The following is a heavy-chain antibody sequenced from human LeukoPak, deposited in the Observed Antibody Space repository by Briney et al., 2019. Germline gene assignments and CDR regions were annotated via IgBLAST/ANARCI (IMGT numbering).Heavy chain of an antibody. CDR3: AKSQSHVSGWEFDY. D-gene: IGHD6-19*01. Sequence: PGGSLRLSCAASGFTFSSYAMSWVRQAPGKGLEWVSSISGSGGSTYYADSEKGRFTISRDNSKNTLYLQMNSLRAEDTAVYYCAKSQSHVSGWEFDYWGQGTLVTVSS. CDR2: ISGSGGST. J-gene: IGHJ4*02. CDR1: GFTFSSYA. V-gene: IGHV3-23*01.